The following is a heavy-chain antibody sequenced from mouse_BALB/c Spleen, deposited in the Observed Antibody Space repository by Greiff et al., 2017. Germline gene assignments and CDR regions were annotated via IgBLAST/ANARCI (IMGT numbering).Heavy chain of an antibody. CDR2: ISYSGST. V-gene: IGHV3-2*02. Sequence: EVQLQESGPGLVKPSQSLSLTCTVTGYSITSDYAWNWIRQFPGNQLEWMGYISYSGSTSYNPSLKSRISITRDTSKNQFFLQLNSVTTEDTATYYCARRDSSGPYYFDYWGQGTTLTVSS. J-gene: IGHJ2*01. CDR3: ARRDSSGPYYFDY. CDR1: GYSITSDYA. D-gene: IGHD3-2*01.